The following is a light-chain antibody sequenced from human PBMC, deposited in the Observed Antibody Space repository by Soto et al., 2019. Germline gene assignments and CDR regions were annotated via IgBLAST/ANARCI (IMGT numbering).Light chain of an antibody. CDR1: QSVSSN. V-gene: IGKV3-15*01. CDR3: QQYGSSGT. CDR2: YAS. Sequence: EIVMTQSPATLSVSPGERATLSCRASQSVSSNLAWYQQKPGPAPRLLIYYASTRDTGVPARFSGSGSGTDLTLTISRLEPEDFAVYYCQQYGSSGTFGQGTKVDIK. J-gene: IGKJ1*01.